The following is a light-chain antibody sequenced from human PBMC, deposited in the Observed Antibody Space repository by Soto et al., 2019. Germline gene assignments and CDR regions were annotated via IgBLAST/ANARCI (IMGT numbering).Light chain of an antibody. V-gene: IGKV1-12*01. J-gene: IGKJ4*01. CDR3: QQTNTFLPLT. CDR2: GAS. Sequence: DIQMTQSPSTLSASVGDRVTITCRASQSISSWLAWYQQQPGKAPKLLIYGASSLQSGVPSRFSGGGSGTHFTLIISSLQPEDFATYYCQQTNTFLPLTFGGGTKVEI. CDR1: QSISSW.